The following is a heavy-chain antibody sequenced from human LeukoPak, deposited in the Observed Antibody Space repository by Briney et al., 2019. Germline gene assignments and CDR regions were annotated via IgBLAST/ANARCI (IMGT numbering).Heavy chain of an antibody. D-gene: IGHD2-2*01. CDR1: GGSISSGGYY. CDR3: ASFCSSTSCRDAFDI. Sequence: SETLSLTCTVSGGSISSGGYYWSWIRQPPGKGLEWIGYIYHSGSTYYNPSLKSRVTISVDRSKNQFSLKLSSVTAADTAVYYCASFCSSTSCRDAFDIWGQGTMVTVSS. V-gene: IGHV4-30-2*01. CDR2: IYHSGST. J-gene: IGHJ3*02.